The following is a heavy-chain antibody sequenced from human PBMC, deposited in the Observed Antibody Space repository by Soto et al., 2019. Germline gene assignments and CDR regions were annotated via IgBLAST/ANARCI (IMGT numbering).Heavy chain of an antibody. V-gene: IGHV3-23*01. CDR2: ISGSGGST. Sequence: GGSLRLSCAASGFSFNFYAMSWVRQAPGKGLEWVSAISGSGGSTYYADPVKGRFTISRDNSKNTLYLQMNSLRAEDTAVYYCAKTRPHRYGMDVWGQGTTVTVSS. CDR1: GFSFNFYA. J-gene: IGHJ6*02. CDR3: AKTRPHRYGMDV.